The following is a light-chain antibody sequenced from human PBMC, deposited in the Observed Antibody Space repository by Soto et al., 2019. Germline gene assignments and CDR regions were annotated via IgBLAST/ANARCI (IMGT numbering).Light chain of an antibody. V-gene: IGLV2-23*02. CDR3: CSYAGSRTHVL. Sequence: QSALTQPASVSGSPGQSITISCTGTSSDVGAYNYVSWFQQHPGKAPKLMIYEVSERPSGVSNRFSGSKSGNTASLTISGLQAEDEAEYYCCSYAGSRTHVLFGGGTKLTVL. J-gene: IGLJ2*01. CDR2: EVS. CDR1: SSDVGAYNY.